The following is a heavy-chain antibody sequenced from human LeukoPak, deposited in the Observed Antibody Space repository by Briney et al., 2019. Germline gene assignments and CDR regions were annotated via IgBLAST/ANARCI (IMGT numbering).Heavy chain of an antibody. D-gene: IGHD2-2*01. J-gene: IGHJ3*02. V-gene: IGHV4-59*08. CDR3: ASHCSSTSCYPAFDAFDI. CDR2: IYYSGST. CDR1: GGSISSYY. Sequence: SETLSLTCTVSGGSISSYYWSWIRQPPGKGLEWIGYIYYSGSTNYNPSLKSRVTISVDTSKNQFSLKLSSVTAADTAVYYCASHCSSTSCYPAFDAFDIWGQGTMVTVSS.